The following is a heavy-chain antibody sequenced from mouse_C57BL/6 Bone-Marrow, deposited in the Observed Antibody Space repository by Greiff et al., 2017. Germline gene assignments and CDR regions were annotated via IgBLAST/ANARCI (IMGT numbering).Heavy chain of an antibody. CDR3: ATGGGFWYVDV. D-gene: IGHD4-1*01. CDR1: GYTFTSYG. Sequence: EVMLVESGAELVRPGSSVKMSCTTSGYTFTSYGINWVKQRPGQGLEWIGYIYIGNGYTEYNEKFKGKVTLTSDTSDSTAYMQLSSLKSEDSAIYFCATGGGFWYVDVWGTGTTVTVSS. CDR2: IYIGNGYT. V-gene: IGHV1-58*01. J-gene: IGHJ1*03.